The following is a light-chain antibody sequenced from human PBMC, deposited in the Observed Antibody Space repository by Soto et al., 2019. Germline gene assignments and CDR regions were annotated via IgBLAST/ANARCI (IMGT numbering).Light chain of an antibody. CDR1: SSDAGGYNY. CDR2: EVS. CDR3: SSYTSSSTWV. J-gene: IGLJ3*02. Sequence: QSALTQPASVSGSPGQSITISCTGTSSDAGGYNYVSWYQQHPGKAPKLMIYEVSNRPSGVSNRFSGSKSGNTASLTISGLQAEDEADYYCSSYTSSSTWVFGGGTKVTVL. V-gene: IGLV2-14*01.